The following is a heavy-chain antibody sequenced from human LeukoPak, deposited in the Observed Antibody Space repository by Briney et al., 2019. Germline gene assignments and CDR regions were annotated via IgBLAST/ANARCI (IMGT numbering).Heavy chain of an antibody. Sequence: GGSLRLSCAASIFTFSSYAMSWVRQAPGKGLEWVSTISGSGGSPYYVDSVKGRFTIPRDSSRNTLYLQMNSLRAEDTAVYYCASRPGSDIGPLDFWGQGTLVTVSS. D-gene: IGHD2-15*01. V-gene: IGHV3-23*01. CDR1: IFTFSSYA. CDR3: ASRPGSDIGPLDF. CDR2: ISGSGGSP. J-gene: IGHJ4*02.